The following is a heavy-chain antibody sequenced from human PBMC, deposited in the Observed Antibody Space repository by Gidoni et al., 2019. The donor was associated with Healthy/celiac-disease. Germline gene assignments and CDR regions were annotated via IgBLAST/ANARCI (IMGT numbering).Heavy chain of an antibody. V-gene: IGHV3-7*04. J-gene: IGHJ4*02. Sequence: EVQLVESGGGLVQPGGSLRLSCAASGFTFSSYWMSWVRQAPGKGLEWVANIKQDGSEKYYVDSVKGRFTISRDNAKNSLYLQMNSLRAEDTAVYYCARCYDYIWGSYRYTNHFDYWGQGTLVTVSS. CDR2: IKQDGSEK. D-gene: IGHD3-16*02. CDR1: GFTFSSYW. CDR3: ARCYDYIWGSYRYTNHFDY.